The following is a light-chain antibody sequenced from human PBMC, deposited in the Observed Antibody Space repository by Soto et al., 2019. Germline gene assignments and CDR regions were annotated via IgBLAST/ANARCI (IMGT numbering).Light chain of an antibody. CDR2: KAS. V-gene: IGKV1-5*03. Sequence: DIPMTQSPSTMSGSVGDRVTITCRASQTISSWLAWYQQKPGKAPKLLIYKASTLKIGVPSRLSGSGSGTDITLTISSLQPYEFATYYFQHYKSSSEAFGQGTKVEL. CDR1: QTISSW. J-gene: IGKJ1*01. CDR3: QHYKSSSEA.